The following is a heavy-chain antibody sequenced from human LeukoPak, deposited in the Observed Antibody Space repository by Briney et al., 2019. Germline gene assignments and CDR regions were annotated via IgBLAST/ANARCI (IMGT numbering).Heavy chain of an antibody. CDR3: AREGRTLTGFPFDY. Sequence: GGSLRLSCAASGFTFRSYEMNWVRQAPGKGLEWISYIGISGNAIFYADSVKGRFTISRDDAKNSVYQQMNTLRAEDTAVYYCAREGRTLTGFPFDYWGQGTLVTVSS. D-gene: IGHD3-9*01. CDR2: IGISGNAI. CDR1: GFTFRSYE. V-gene: IGHV3-48*03. J-gene: IGHJ4*02.